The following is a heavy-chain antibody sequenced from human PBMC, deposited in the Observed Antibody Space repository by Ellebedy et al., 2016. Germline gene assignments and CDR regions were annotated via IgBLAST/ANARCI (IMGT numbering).Heavy chain of an antibody. Sequence: GGSLRLSCAASGFTLNNYAVTWIRQAAGEGLEWVAAITGDTATTYYADSVKGRFTISRDNSKNTLYLQMSNLRAEDTAVYYCAKDLAMVVPYGMDVWGQGTTVTVSS. D-gene: IGHD2-21*01. CDR3: AKDLAMVVPYGMDV. V-gene: IGHV3-23*01. CDR2: ITGDTATT. CDR1: GFTLNNYA. J-gene: IGHJ6*02.